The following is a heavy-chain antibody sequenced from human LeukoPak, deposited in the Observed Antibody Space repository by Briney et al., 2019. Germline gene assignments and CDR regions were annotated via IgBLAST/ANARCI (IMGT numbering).Heavy chain of an antibody. CDR3: ARDLKGIAVADRSDY. CDR1: GGTFSSYA. J-gene: IGHJ4*02. D-gene: IGHD6-19*01. Sequence: SVKVSCKASGGTFSSYAFSWVRQAPAQGLEWMGGIIPIFGTANYAQTFQGRVTITADESTSTAYMELSSLRHEDTAVYYCARDLKGIAVADRSDYWGQGTLVTVSS. CDR2: IIPIFGTA. V-gene: IGHV1-69*01.